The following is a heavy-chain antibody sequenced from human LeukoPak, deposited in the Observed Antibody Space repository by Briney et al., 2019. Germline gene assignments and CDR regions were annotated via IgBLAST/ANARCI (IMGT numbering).Heavy chain of an antibody. V-gene: IGHV3-21*01. CDR3: ARGELPNY. CDR1: GFTFSSYN. J-gene: IGHJ4*02. D-gene: IGHD1-26*01. Sequence: GGSLRLSCAASGFTFSSYNMNWVHQAPGKGLEWVSSISTSSSYIYYADSVKGRFTISRDNAKNSLYLQMNSLRAEDTAVYYCARGELPNYWGQGTLVTVSS. CDR2: ISTSSSYI.